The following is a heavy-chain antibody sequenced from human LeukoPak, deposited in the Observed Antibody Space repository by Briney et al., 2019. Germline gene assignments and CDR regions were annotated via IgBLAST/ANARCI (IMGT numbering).Heavy chain of an antibody. D-gene: IGHD1-1*01. CDR1: GFTFSDYA. CDR3: LKRGSDWTYWYFDL. CDR2: IRVGGEL. V-gene: IGHV3-69-1*02. J-gene: IGHJ2*01. Sequence: GGSLRLSCAASGFTFSDYAMNWVRQAPGKGLEWVSGIRVGGELYYADSVKGRFTISRDNAKNTVYLQMNSLRVEDTAIYYCLKRGSDWTYWYFDLWGRGTRVTVSS.